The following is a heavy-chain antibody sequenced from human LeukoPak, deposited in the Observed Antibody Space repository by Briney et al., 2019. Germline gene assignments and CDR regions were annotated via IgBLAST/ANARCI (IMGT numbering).Heavy chain of an antibody. CDR3: TTTVGAPGY. D-gene: IGHD1-26*01. J-gene: IGHJ4*02. CDR2: IKQDGSER. Sequence: PGGSLRLSCAASGFTFSNYWMSWVRQAPGKGLEWVANIKQDGSERYYVDSVKGRFTFSRDNAKNSPHLQMNSLRADDTAVYYCTTTVGAPGYWGQGTLVTVSS. V-gene: IGHV3-7*03. CDR1: GFTFSNYW.